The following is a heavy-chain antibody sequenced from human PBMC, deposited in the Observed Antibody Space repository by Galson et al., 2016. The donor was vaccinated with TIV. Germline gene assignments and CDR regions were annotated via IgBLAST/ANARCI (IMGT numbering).Heavy chain of an antibody. Sequence: SLRLSFAASGFTVSRNYMSWVRQAPGKGLGWVSIIYTGGNTYYADSVEGRFTMSRDTSMNTVYLRMDSLRAEDTAIYYCARDNNWNYANDAFDLWGQGTMVTVSS. CDR2: IYTGGNT. D-gene: IGHD1-7*01. CDR3: ARDNNWNYANDAFDL. J-gene: IGHJ3*01. CDR1: GFTVSRNY. V-gene: IGHV3-53*01.